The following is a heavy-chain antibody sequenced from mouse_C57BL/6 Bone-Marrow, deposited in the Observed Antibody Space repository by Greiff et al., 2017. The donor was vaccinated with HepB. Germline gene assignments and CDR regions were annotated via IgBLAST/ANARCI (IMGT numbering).Heavy chain of an antibody. CDR3: ARSTTVVALDAMDY. Sequence: VQLQESGPELVKPGASVKISCKASGYAFSSSWMNWVKQRPGKGLEWIGRIYPGDGDTNYNGKFKGKATLTADKSSSTAYMQLSSLTSEDSAVYFCARSTTVVALDAMDYWGQGTSVTVSS. CDR1: GYAFSSSW. D-gene: IGHD1-1*01. V-gene: IGHV1-82*01. CDR2: IYPGDGDT. J-gene: IGHJ4*01.